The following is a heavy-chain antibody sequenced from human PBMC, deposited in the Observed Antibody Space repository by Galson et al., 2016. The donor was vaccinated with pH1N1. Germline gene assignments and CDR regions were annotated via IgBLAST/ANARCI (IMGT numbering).Heavy chain of an antibody. CDR3: ARGAYGDYVGFFDY. J-gene: IGHJ4*02. Sequence: SVKVSCKASGYTFTNYGISWVRQAPGQGLEWMGWISTYNGNTNYAQKLQGRVTMTTDTSTSTAYMELRSLRSDDTAVYYCARGAYGDYVGFFDYWGQGTLFTVSS. D-gene: IGHD4-17*01. CDR1: GYTFTNYG. V-gene: IGHV1-18*01. CDR2: ISTYNGNT.